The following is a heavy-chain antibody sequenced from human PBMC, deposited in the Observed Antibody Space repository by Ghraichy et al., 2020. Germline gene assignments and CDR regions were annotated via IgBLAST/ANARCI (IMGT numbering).Heavy chain of an antibody. CDR2: INHSGST. D-gene: IGHD3-22*01. CDR3: ARGTDTAMVRSDRYYYDSSGYYYLFDY. V-gene: IGHV4-34*01. Sequence: SETLSLTCAVYGGSFSGYYWSWIRQPPGKGLEWIGEINHSGSTNYNPSLKSRVTISVDTSKNQFSLKLSSVTAADTAVYYCARGTDTAMVRSDRYYYDSSGYYYLFDYWGQGTLVTVSS. J-gene: IGHJ4*02. CDR1: GGSFSGYY.